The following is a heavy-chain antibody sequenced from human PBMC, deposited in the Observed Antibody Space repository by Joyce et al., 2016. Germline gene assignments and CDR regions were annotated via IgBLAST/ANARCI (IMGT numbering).Heavy chain of an antibody. V-gene: IGHV4-39*07. D-gene: IGHD2-2*01. Sequence: QLQLQESGPGLVKASETLSLTCTVSGDSISSSTYYWGWIRQPPGKGLEYIGIFYYSGGTFSHPSLKSRVFISVDTSKNQFSLKVNSVTAADTAVYYCARVSFAGYDYKGMDVWGRGTTVTVSS. CDR3: ARVSFAGYDYKGMDV. CDR2: FYYSGGT. CDR1: GDSISSSTYY. J-gene: IGHJ6*02.